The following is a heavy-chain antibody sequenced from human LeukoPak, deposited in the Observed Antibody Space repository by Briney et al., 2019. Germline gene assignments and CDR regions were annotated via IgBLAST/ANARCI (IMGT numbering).Heavy chain of an antibody. CDR2: IKQDASER. CDR3: ARSGSRGDASDI. CDR1: GFTFSSYS. Sequence: GGSLRLSCAASGFTFSSYSMNWVRQAPGKGLEWVANIKQDASERYYVDSVKGRFTISRDNAKNSLYLQMNSLRAEDTAVYYCARSGSRGDASDIWGQGTKVTVSS. J-gene: IGHJ3*02. D-gene: IGHD5-12*01. V-gene: IGHV3-7*03.